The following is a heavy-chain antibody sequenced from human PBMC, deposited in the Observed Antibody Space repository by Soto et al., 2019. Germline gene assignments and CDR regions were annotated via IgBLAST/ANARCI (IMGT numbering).Heavy chain of an antibody. CDR2: ISGSGGST. J-gene: IGHJ4*02. Sequence: PGGSLRLSCAASVFTFSSYAMSWVRQAPGKGLEWVSAISGSGGSTYYADSVKGRFTISRDNSKNTLYLQMNSLRAEDTAVYYCAKDPRKVVKTTDLVDYWGQGTLVTVSS. CDR1: VFTFSSYA. V-gene: IGHV3-23*01. CDR3: AKDPRKVVKTTDLVDY. D-gene: IGHD4-17*01.